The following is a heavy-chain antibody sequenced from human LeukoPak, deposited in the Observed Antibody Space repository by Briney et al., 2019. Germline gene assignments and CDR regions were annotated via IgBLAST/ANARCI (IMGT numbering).Heavy chain of an antibody. D-gene: IGHD3-16*02. Sequence: GGSLRLSCAASGFTFSNYAMHWVRQAPGKGLEWGSVISYEGTNKYYADSLEGRFTISRDNSKNTLYLQMSSLRAEDTAVYYCARPGAPFGGVVAIDYWGQGTLVTVSS. V-gene: IGHV3-30-3*01. CDR3: ARPGAPFGGVVAIDY. CDR1: GFTFSNYA. CDR2: ISYEGTNK. J-gene: IGHJ4*02.